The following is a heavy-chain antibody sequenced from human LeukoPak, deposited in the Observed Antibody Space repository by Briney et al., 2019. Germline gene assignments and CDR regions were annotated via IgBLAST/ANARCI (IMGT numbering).Heavy chain of an antibody. CDR2: ISSSSYI. D-gene: IGHD7-27*01. Sequence: GGSLRLSCAASGFTFSSYSMNWVRQAPGKGLEWVSSISSSSYIYYADSVKGRFTISRDNAKNSLYLQMNSLRAEDTAVCYCARDLGMGYFDYWGQGTLVTVSS. V-gene: IGHV3-21*01. J-gene: IGHJ4*02. CDR3: ARDLGMGYFDY. CDR1: GFTFSSYS.